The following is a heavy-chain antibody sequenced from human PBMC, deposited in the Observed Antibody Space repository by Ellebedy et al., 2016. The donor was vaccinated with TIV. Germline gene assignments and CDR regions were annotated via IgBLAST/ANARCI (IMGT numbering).Heavy chain of an antibody. Sequence: PGGSLRLSCAASGFTFSNYCMSRVRQAPGKGLEWVSSISSSSSYIYYADSVKGRFTIPRDNAKNSLYLQMNSLRAEDTAVYYCASNPTELLLAFDIWGQGTMVTVSS. CDR2: ISSSSSYI. J-gene: IGHJ3*02. D-gene: IGHD1-26*01. V-gene: IGHV3-21*01. CDR1: GFTFSNYC. CDR3: ASNPTELLLAFDI.